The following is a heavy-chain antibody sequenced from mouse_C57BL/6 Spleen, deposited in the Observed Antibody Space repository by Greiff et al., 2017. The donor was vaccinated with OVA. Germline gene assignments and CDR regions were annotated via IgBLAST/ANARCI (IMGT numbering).Heavy chain of an antibody. V-gene: IGHV3-6*01. CDR2: ISYDGSN. J-gene: IGHJ1*03. CDR3: ARGTTAGYFDV. D-gene: IGHD1-2*01. CDR1: GYSITSGYY. Sequence: ESGPGLVKPSQSLSLTCSVTGYSITSGYYWNWIRQFPGNKLEWMGYISYDGSNNYNPSLKNRISITRDTSKNQFFLKLNSVTTEDTATYYCARGTTAGYFDVWGTGTTVTVSS.